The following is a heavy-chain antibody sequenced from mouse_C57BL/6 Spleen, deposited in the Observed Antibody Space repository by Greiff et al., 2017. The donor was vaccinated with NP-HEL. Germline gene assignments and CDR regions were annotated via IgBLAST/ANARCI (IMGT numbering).Heavy chain of an antibody. CDR1: GFTFSDYG. J-gene: IGHJ3*01. CDR3: ARPYYSNYPWFAY. CDR2: ISSGSSTI. V-gene: IGHV5-17*01. D-gene: IGHD2-5*01. Sequence: EVKLVESGGGLVKPGGSLKLSCAASGFTFSDYGMHWVRQAPEKGLEWVAYISSGSSTIYYVDTVKGRFTISRDNAKNTLFLQMTSLRSEDTAMYYCARPYYSNYPWFAYWGQGTLVTVSA.